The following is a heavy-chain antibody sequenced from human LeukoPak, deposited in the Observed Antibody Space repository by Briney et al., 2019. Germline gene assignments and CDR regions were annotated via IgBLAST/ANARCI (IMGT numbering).Heavy chain of an antibody. J-gene: IGHJ3*01. V-gene: IGHV5-51*01. Sequence: GESLKISCKGSGYSFTSYWIGWVRQMPGKGLEWMGIIYPGDSDTRYSPSFQGQVTISADKSISTAYLQWSSLKASDTAMYSCARSQGKGRGVMVVRQLFDAFDPWGQGTMVTVSP. CDR2: IYPGDSDT. CDR3: ARSQGKGRGVMVVRQLFDAFDP. D-gene: IGHD3-16*01. CDR1: GYSFTSYW.